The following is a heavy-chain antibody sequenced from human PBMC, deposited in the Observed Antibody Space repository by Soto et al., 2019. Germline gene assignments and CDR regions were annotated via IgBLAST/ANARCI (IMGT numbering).Heavy chain of an antibody. Sequence: LSLTCTVSGGSISSSSYYWGWIRQPPGKGLEWIASIYYSGSTYYNPSLKSRVTISVDTSKNQFSLKLSSVTAADTAVYYCARHSYIAAAGIGWFDPWGQGTLVPVSS. J-gene: IGHJ5*02. CDR2: IYYSGST. CDR3: ARHSYIAAAGIGWFDP. D-gene: IGHD6-13*01. CDR1: GGSISSSSYY. V-gene: IGHV4-39*01.